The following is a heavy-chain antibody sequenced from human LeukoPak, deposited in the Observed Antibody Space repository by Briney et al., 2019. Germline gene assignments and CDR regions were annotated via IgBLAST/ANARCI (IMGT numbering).Heavy chain of an antibody. CDR1: VYTFTSYG. CDR2: ISAYNGNT. J-gene: IGHJ4*02. D-gene: IGHD6-19*01. V-gene: IGHV1-18*01. Sequence: ALVRVSCTASVYTFTSYGISWVRQAPGQGLEWMGWISAYNGNTNYAQKLQGRVTMTTDTSTSTAYTELRSLRSDDTAVYYCARDHPEAGRGWQWYWGQGTLVTVSS. CDR3: ARDHPEAGRGWQWY.